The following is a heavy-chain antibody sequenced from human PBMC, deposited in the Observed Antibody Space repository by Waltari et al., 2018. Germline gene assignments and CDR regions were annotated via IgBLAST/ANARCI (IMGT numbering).Heavy chain of an antibody. Sequence: VRLVQSGAEVRKPGTTLKISCHVSGFELGAIYVHWVRQASEKGLEWVGLVDPGEGRTLYAETFQGRVTIAADTSTNIVHIEVRGLRLEDAAVYYCTVSEVGKYFEKWVQGTLVTVSS. D-gene: IGHD3-10*01. V-gene: IGHV1-69-2*01. CDR2: VDPGEGRT. CDR1: GFELGAIY. J-gene: IGHJ4*02. CDR3: TVSEVGKYFEK.